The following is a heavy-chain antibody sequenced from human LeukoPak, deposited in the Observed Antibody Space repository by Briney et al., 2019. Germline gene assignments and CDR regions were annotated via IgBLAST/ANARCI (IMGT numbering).Heavy chain of an antibody. V-gene: IGHV2-26*01. CDR1: GFSLSNARMG. CDR2: IFLHDEK. Sequence: SGPVLVKPTETLTLTCTVSGFSLSNARMGVSWIRHPPGKALEWLAHIFLHDEKSYSTSLKSRLTIYKDTSKSQVVLTMTNMDPVDTATYYCARILPGHWFDPWGQGTLVTVSS. J-gene: IGHJ5*02. D-gene: IGHD1-14*01. CDR3: ARILPGHWFDP.